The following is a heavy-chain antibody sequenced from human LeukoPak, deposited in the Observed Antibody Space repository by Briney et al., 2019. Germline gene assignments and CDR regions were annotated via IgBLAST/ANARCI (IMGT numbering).Heavy chain of an antibody. CDR2: IYYSGST. V-gene: IGHV4-59*08. CDR1: GGSISSYY. J-gene: IGHJ6*02. Sequence: SETLSLTCTVSGGSISSYYXSWIXQPPGXGLEWIGYIYYSGSTNYNPSLKSRVTISVDTSNNRFSLKLSSVTAADTAVYYCARYGSGSYSFGMDVWGQGTTVTVSS. D-gene: IGHD3-10*01. CDR3: ARYGSGSYSFGMDV.